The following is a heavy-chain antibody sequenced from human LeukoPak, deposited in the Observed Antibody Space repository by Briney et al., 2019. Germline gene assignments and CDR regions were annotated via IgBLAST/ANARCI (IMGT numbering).Heavy chain of an antibody. D-gene: IGHD3-22*01. Sequence: PGGSLRLSCAASGFTFSSYGMHWVRQAPGKGLEWVAVIWYDGSNKYYADSVKGRFTISRDNSKNTLYLQMNSLRAEDTAVYYCAREDYYDSSGRHFDYWGQGTLVTVSS. CDR2: IWYDGSNK. J-gene: IGHJ4*02. V-gene: IGHV3-33*01. CDR3: AREDYYDSSGRHFDY. CDR1: GFTFSSYG.